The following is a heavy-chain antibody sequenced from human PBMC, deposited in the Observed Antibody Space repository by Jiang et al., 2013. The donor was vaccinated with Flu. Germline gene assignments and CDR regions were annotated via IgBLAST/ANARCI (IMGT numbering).Heavy chain of an antibody. D-gene: IGHD6-19*01. CDR2: SNGGTT. V-gene: IGHV3-64D*08. J-gene: IGHJ4*02. CDR3: VKDGIAVAGTLNHFDY. Sequence: SNGGTTYYADPVKGRFTISRDNSKNTLYLQMSSLRAEDTAVYYCVKDGIAVAGTLNHFDYWGQGTLVTVSS.